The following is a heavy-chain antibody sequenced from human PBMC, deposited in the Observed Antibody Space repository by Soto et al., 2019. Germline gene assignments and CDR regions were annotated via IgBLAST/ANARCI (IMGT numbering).Heavy chain of an antibody. Sequence: PGGSLRLSCAASGFTFDDYAMHWVRQAPGKGLEWVSGISWNSGSIGYADSVKGRFTISRDNAKNSLYLQMNSLRAEDTALYYCAKAVDTAMVNLGMDVWGQGTTVTVSS. CDR2: ISWNSGSI. D-gene: IGHD5-18*01. V-gene: IGHV3-9*01. CDR3: AKAVDTAMVNLGMDV. CDR1: GFTFDDYA. J-gene: IGHJ6*02.